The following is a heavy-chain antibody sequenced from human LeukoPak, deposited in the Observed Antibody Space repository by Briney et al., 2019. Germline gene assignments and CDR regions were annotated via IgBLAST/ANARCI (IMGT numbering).Heavy chain of an antibody. CDR1: GFTFSSYA. Sequence: GGSLRLSCAASGFTFSSYAMNWVRQAPGKGLEWVSGISGSGTGTYYADSVKGRFTISRDNSKNTLYLQMNSLRAEDTAVYYCTKGTIWLPFDYWGQGTLVTVSS. CDR2: ISGSGTGT. CDR3: TKGTIWLPFDY. D-gene: IGHD5-18*01. J-gene: IGHJ4*02. V-gene: IGHV3-23*01.